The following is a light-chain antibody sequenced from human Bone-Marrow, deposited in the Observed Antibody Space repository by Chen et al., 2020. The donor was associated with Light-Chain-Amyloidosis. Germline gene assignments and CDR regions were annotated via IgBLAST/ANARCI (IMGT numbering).Light chain of an antibody. V-gene: IGKV1-5*01. J-gene: IGKJ4*01. CDR2: DAS. CDR1: QSISSW. CDR3: QQYNSEPFT. Sequence: DIQMTQSPSTLSASVGDRVTITCRASQSISSWLAWYQQKPGKAPKLLIYDASSLESGVPSRFSGSGSGTEFTLTISSLQPDDFATYYCQQYNSEPFTFGGGTKVEIK.